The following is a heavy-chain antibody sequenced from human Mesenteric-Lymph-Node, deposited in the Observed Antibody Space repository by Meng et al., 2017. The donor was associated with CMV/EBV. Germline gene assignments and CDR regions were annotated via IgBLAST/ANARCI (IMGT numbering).Heavy chain of an antibody. CDR2: GLYSGTT. CDR1: GGSLNSYY. CDR3: ARGIMVRGVSLFDY. J-gene: IGHJ4*02. V-gene: IGHV4-59*01. D-gene: IGHD3-10*01. Sequence: LRLSCSVSGGSLNSYYWSWIRQPPGKGLEWIGFGLYSGTTNYNPSLQSRVTMSLDTSTNQFSLQLSSVTAADTAVYYCARGIMVRGVSLFDYWGQGTVVTVSS.